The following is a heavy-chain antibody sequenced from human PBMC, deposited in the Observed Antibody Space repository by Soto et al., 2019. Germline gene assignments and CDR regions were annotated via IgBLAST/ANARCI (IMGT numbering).Heavy chain of an antibody. CDR2: ISYDGSNK. V-gene: IGHV3-30*18. CDR3: AKADEYSSSWYYFDY. J-gene: IGHJ4*02. CDR1: GFTFSSYG. D-gene: IGHD6-13*01. Sequence: VQLAESGGGVVQPGRSLRLSCAASGFTFSSYGMHWVRQAPGKGLEWVAVISYDGSNKYYADSVKGRFTISRDNSKNTLYLQMNSLRAEDTAVYYCAKADEYSSSWYYFDYWGQGTLVTVSS.